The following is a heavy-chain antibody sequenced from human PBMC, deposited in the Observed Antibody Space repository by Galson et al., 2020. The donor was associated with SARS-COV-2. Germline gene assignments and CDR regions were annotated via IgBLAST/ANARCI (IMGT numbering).Heavy chain of an antibody. Sequence: GGSLRLSCAPSGFTFSSYAMSWVRQAPGKGLEWVSSISDNGAGTYYADSVKGRFTTARDNSKYRLYLQMNNLRAEDTAVYYCAKDLTNIVVVPAGILAFDIWGQGTMITVSS. CDR2: ISDNGAGT. V-gene: IGHV3-23*01. D-gene: IGHD2-2*01. J-gene: IGHJ3*02. CDR1: GFTFSSYA. CDR3: AKDLTNIVVVPAGILAFDI.